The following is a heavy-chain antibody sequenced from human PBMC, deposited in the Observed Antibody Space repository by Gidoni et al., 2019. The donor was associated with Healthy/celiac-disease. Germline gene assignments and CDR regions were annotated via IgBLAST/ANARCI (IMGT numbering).Heavy chain of an antibody. D-gene: IGHD4-17*01. CDR1: GFSLSNGRMG. CDR3: ARISYGDYGLYYFDY. V-gene: IGHV2-26*01. CDR2: IFSNDEK. J-gene: IGHJ4*02. Sequence: QVTLKESGPVLVKPTETLTLTCTVSGFSLSNGRMGVSWLRQPPGKALEWLAHIFSNDEKSYSTSLKSRLTISKDTSKSQVVLTMTNMDPVDTATYYCARISYGDYGLYYFDYWGQGTLVTVSS.